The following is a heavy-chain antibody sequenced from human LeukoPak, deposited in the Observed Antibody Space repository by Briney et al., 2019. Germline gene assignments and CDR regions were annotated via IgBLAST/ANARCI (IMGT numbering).Heavy chain of an antibody. V-gene: IGHV1-18*01. CDR3: ARDRYCSITKCYNWFDP. CDR2: ISAYNGNT. D-gene: IGHD2-2*01. J-gene: IGHJ5*02. Sequence: GASVRVSCKASGYTFTSYGISWVRQAPGQGLEWMGWISAYNGNTNYAQKLQGRVTTTTHTSTSTAYMELRSLRSDDTAVYYCARDRYCSITKCYNWFDPWGQGTLVTVSS. CDR1: GYTFTSYG.